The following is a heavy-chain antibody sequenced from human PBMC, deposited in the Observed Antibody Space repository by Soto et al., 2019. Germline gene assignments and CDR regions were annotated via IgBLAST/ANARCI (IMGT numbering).Heavy chain of an antibody. D-gene: IGHD6-19*01. CDR1: GYIFTKHY. CDR2: INPSDGTT. CDR3: ARLEGGVAGTLDY. J-gene: IGHJ4*02. V-gene: IGHV1-46*01. Sequence: QVQLVQSGAEVKKPGASVKISCRASGYIFTKHYIHWVRQAPGQGLVWMGLINPSDGTTAYAQQFRGRVTMTSDTSTSTVYMELDSLRSEDTAVYYCARLEGGVAGTLDYWGQGILVTVSS.